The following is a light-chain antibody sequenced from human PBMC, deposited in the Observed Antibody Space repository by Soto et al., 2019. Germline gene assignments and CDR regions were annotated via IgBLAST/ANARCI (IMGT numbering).Light chain of an antibody. CDR3: AAWDDSLNGVV. CDR2: SNN. J-gene: IGLJ2*01. CDR1: SSNIGSNT. Sequence: QSVLTQPPSASGTPGQRVTISCSGSSSNIGSNTVNWYQQLPATAPKLLIYSNNQRPSGVPDRFSGSKSGTSASLAISWLQSEDEDDYYCAAWDDSLNGVVFGGGTQLTVL. V-gene: IGLV1-44*01.